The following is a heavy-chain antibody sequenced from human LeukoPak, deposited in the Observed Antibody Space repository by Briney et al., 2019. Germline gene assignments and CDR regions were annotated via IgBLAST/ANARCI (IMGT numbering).Heavy chain of an antibody. D-gene: IGHD3-3*01. CDR2: ISSSSSYI. CDR3: ASGILDYDFWSGSLYFDY. CDR1: GFTFSSYS. V-gene: IGHV3-21*01. Sequence: GGSLRLSCAASGFTFSSYSMNWVRQAPGKGLEWVSSISSSSSYIYYADSVKGRFTISRDSAKNSLYLQMNSLRAEDTAVYYCASGILDYDFWSGSLYFDYWGQGTLVTVSS. J-gene: IGHJ4*02.